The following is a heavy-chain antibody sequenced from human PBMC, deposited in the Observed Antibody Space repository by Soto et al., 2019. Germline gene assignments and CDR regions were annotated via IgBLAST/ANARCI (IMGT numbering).Heavy chain of an antibody. CDR2: IYYSGST. CDR1: GGSVSSGSYY. J-gene: IGHJ4*02. Sequence: PSETLSLTCTVSGGSVSSGSYYWSWVRQPPGKGLEWIGYIYYSGSTKYKPSLKRRVTISVDTSKNQFFLKLTSVTAADTAVYYCARSIEGYYYDASAYAAGLDHWGQGTLVTVSS. D-gene: IGHD3-22*01. V-gene: IGHV4-61*01. CDR3: ARSIEGYYYDASAYAAGLDH.